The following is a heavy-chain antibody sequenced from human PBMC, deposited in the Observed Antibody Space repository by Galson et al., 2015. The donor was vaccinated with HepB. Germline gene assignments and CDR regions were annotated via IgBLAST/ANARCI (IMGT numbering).Heavy chain of an antibody. D-gene: IGHD6-19*01. CDR1: GFTFSRYG. CDR2: ISYDGSNK. J-gene: IGHJ1*01. Sequence: SLRLSCAASGFTFSRYGMHWVRQAPGKGLEWVAVISYDGSNKYYADSVKGRSTISRDNSKNTLYLQMNSLRAEDTAVYYCAKGEAVAGTEYFQHWGQGTLVTVSS. V-gene: IGHV3-30*18. CDR3: AKGEAVAGTEYFQH.